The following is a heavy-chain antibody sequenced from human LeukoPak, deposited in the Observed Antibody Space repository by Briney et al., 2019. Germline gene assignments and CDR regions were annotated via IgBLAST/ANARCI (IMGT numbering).Heavy chain of an antibody. V-gene: IGHV1-2*02. CDR2: VNPNSGVT. CDR3: ARDTGFPFFDF. Sequence: ASVKVSCKASGYTFTGFHMHWVRQAPGQGLEWMGSVNPNSGVTDYAQKFQGRITMTRDTSISTAYMELNRLTSDDTAVYYCARDTGFPFFDFWGHGALVTVSS. CDR1: GYTFTGFH. J-gene: IGHJ4*01.